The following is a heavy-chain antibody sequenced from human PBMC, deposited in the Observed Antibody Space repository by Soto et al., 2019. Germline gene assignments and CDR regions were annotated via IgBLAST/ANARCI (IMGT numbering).Heavy chain of an antibody. CDR1: GYTFFTYD. Sequence: QVHLVQSGVEVKTPGASVKVSCQASGYTFFTYDISWVRQAPGQGLEWMGWISTYSVDTKYAQKFQGRVTMTTDTSTTTAYLKLRSLRSDDTAVYYCARHHGPTTSENWFDPWGQGTLVTVSS. J-gene: IGHJ5*02. CDR2: ISTYSVDT. CDR3: ARHHGPTTSENWFDP. D-gene: IGHD5-12*01. V-gene: IGHV1-18*01.